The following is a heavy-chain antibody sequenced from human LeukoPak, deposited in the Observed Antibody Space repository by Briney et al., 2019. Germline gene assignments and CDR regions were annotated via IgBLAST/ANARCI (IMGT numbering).Heavy chain of an antibody. V-gene: IGHV3-23*01. CDR1: GFSFSSYA. D-gene: IGHD2-2*01. Sequence: PGGSLRLSCTASGFSFSSYAMNWVRQAPGKGLEWLSILSGDSGITHYADSVKGRFTISRDNSKNTLYLQMNSLRAEDTAVYYCARGRPHCSSTSCYPYYFDYWGQGTLVSVHS. CDR3: ARGRPHCSSTSCYPYYFDY. CDR2: LSGDSGIT. J-gene: IGHJ4*02.